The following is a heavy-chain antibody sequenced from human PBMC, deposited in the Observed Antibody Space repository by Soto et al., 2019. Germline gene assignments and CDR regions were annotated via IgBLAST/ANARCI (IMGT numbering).Heavy chain of an antibody. CDR3: ARWGNNKILDH. J-gene: IGHJ4*02. V-gene: IGHV3-33*01. D-gene: IGHD7-27*01. CDR2: IWYDGSNK. Sequence: GALRLSCAASGFTFGSNGMHWVRQAPGKGLEWVAVIWYDGSNKYYSDSVKGRFTISRDNFKNTLFLQMNSLRVEDTAVYYCARWGNNKILDHWGQGTLVTVSS. CDR1: GFTFGSNG.